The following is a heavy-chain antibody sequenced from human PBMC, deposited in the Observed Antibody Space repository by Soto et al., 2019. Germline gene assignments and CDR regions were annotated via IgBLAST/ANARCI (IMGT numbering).Heavy chain of an antibody. J-gene: IGHJ4*02. D-gene: IGHD6-19*01. CDR1: GYPFINYG. CDR2: ISTFNGNT. V-gene: IGHV1-18*04. Sequence: ASVKVSCKTSGYPFINYGITWLRQARGQGLEWMGWISTFNGNTNYAQKVQGRVTMTRDTSTTTAYMELRTLRSHDTAMYYCTTENTGTRPTVALDFWGQGTLVTVSS. CDR3: TTENTGTRPTVALDF.